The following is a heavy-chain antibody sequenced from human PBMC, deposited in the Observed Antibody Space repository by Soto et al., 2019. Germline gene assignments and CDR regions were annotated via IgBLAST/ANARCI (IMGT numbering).Heavy chain of an antibody. CDR3: AHRRRMVRGVTADWYFDL. D-gene: IGHD3-10*01. CDR2: IYWDDDK. CDR1: GFSLSTSGVG. J-gene: IGHJ2*01. Sequence: QITLKESGPTLVKPTQTLTLTCTFSGFSLSTSGVGVGWIRQSPGKALEWLALIYWDDDKRYSPALKSRLTITKDTSKNQVVLTMTNLDPVDTATYYCAHRRRMVRGVTADWYFDLWGRGTLVTVSS. V-gene: IGHV2-5*02.